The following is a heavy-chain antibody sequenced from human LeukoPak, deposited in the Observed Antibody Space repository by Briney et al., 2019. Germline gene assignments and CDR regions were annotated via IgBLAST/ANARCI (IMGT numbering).Heavy chain of an antibody. V-gene: IGHV3-7*01. D-gene: IGHD5-24*01. J-gene: IGHJ6*03. CDR2: IKQDGSEK. CDR1: GFTFSNSW. Sequence: PGGSLRLSCAASGFTFSNSWMSWVRQAPGKGLGWVASIKQDGSEKYYVDSVKGRFTISRDNAKNSLYLQMNSLRAEDTALYYCARDRRGVGYRPQYYYYYYMDVWGKGTTVTVSS. CDR3: ARDRRGVGYRPQYYYYYYMDV.